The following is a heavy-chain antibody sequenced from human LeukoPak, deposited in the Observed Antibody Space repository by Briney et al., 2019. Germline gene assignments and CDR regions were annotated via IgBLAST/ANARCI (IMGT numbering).Heavy chain of an antibody. D-gene: IGHD6-19*01. V-gene: IGHV4-31*03. CDR1: GGSISSGGYY. CDR2: IYYSGST. J-gene: IGHJ4*02. CDR3: ARGLYSSGWALFDY. Sequence: PSQTLSLTCTVSGGSISSGGYYWNWIRQHPGKGLEWIGYIYYSGSTNYNPSLKSRVTISVDTSKNQFSLKLSSVTAADTAVYYCARGLYSSGWALFDYWGQGTLVTVSS.